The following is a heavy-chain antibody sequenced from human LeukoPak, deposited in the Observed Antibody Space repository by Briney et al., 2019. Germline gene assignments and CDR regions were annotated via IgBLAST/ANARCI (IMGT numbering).Heavy chain of an antibody. Sequence: ASVKVSCKASGYTFTGYYMHWVRQAPGQGLEWMGWINPNSGGTNYAQKFQGRVTMTRDTSISTAYMELSRLRSDDTAVYYCARVVSGSGGYYFGYWGQGTLVTVSS. CDR2: INPNSGGT. CDR3: ARVVSGSGGYYFGY. CDR1: GYTFTGYY. J-gene: IGHJ4*02. D-gene: IGHD3-10*01. V-gene: IGHV1-2*02.